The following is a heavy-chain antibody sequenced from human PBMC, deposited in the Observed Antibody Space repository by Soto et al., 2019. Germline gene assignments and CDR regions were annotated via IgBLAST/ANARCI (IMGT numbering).Heavy chain of an antibody. D-gene: IGHD2-15*01. CDR2: MNPNSGNT. J-gene: IGHJ4*02. V-gene: IGHV1-8*01. CDR3: ARGRCPLSGGSCYSIANY. Sequence: GASVKVSCKASGYTFTSYDINWVRQATGQGLEWMGWMNPNSGNTGYAQKFQGRVTMTRNTSISTAYMELSSLRSEDTAVYYCARGRCPLSGGSCYSIANYWGQGTLVTVSS. CDR1: GYTFTSYD.